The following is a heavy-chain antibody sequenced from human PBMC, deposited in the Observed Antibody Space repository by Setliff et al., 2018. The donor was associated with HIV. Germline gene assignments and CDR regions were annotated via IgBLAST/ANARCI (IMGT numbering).Heavy chain of an antibody. CDR3: ARTRTTFASDY. J-gene: IGHJ4*02. V-gene: IGHV3-53*04. CDR1: GFTVNSDY. Sequence: SLKISCAASGFTVNSDYMTWVRQAPGKGLEWVSTIYSDDDIYYAESVKGRFTSTRHTSTNTLDLQMNSLRNDDTGVYFCARTRTTFASDYWGQGTQVTVSS. CDR2: IYSDDDI.